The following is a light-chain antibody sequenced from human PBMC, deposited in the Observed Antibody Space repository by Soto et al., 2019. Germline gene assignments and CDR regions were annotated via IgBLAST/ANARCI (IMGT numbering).Light chain of an antibody. Sequence: DIQMTQSPSTLSASVGDTVSITCRASQSISGWMAWYQQKPGNVPKLLIFDASSLESGVPSRFSGSGSGTIFPLTISGLQPGDFATYYCQQYNSYPYTFGQGTKLEIK. CDR2: DAS. CDR3: QQYNSYPYT. J-gene: IGKJ2*01. V-gene: IGKV1-5*01. CDR1: QSISGW.